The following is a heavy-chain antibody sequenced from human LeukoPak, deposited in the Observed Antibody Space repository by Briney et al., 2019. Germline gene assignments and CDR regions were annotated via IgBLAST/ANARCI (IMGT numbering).Heavy chain of an antibody. CDR1: GYTFTGYY. D-gene: IGHD3-16*02. CDR2: INPNSGGT. V-gene: IGHV1-2*02. Sequence: GASVKVSCKASGYTFTGYYMHWVRQAPGQGLEWMRWINPNSGGTNYAQKFQGRVTMTRDTSISTAYMELSRLRSDDTAVYYCARGDGDYVWGSYRYTANDYWGQGTLVTVSS. CDR3: ARGDGDYVWGSYRYTANDY. J-gene: IGHJ4*02.